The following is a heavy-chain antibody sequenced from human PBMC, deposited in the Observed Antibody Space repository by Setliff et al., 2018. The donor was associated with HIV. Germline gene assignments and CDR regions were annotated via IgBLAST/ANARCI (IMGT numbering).Heavy chain of an antibody. V-gene: IGHV3-23*01. CDR1: GFSFPSYV. Sequence: GGSLRLSCAASGFSFPSYVMNWARQAPGKGLEWVSSISGSGDRTYYADSVKGRVTISRDNFKHVVYLQLFSLRVDDTAVFYCAKDDRGAKYGSLAFWGQGTLVTVSS. D-gene: IGHD4-17*01. CDR3: AKDDRGAKYGSLAF. CDR2: ISGSGDRT. J-gene: IGHJ4*02.